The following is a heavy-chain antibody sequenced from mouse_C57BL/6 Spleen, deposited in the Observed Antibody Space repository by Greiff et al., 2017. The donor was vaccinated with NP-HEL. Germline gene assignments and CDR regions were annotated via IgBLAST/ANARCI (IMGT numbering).Heavy chain of an antibody. Sequence: VQLQQSGAELVKPGASVKLSCKASGYTFTEYTIHWVKQRSGQGLEWIGWFYPGSGSIKYNEKFKDKATLTADKSSSTVSMELSRLTSEDSAVYFCARHEGGYYYASSYGKGYFDVWGTGTTVTVSS. CDR3: ARHEGGYYYASSYGKGYFDV. D-gene: IGHD1-1*01. CDR1: GYTFTEYT. V-gene: IGHV1-62-2*01. CDR2: FYPGSGSI. J-gene: IGHJ1*03.